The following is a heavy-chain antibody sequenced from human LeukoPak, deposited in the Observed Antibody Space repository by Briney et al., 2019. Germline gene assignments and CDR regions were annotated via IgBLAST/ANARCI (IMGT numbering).Heavy chain of an antibody. CDR1: GFTFGSYE. V-gene: IGHV3-23*01. CDR2: ISGSGTNT. Sequence: GGSLRLSCAASGFTFGSYEMNWVRQAPGKGLEWASSISGSGTNTYYADSVKGRFTISRDSSKNTLYLQMNSLRAEDTAIYYCAKYSSGWYNDYWGQGTLVTVSS. J-gene: IGHJ4*02. D-gene: IGHD6-19*01. CDR3: AKYSSGWYNDY.